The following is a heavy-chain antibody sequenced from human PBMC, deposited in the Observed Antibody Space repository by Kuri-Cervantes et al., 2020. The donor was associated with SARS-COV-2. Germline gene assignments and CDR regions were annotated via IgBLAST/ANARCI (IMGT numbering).Heavy chain of an antibody. D-gene: IGHD1-26*01. CDR2: MNPNSGNT. Sequence: ASVKVSCKASGYTFTSYDINWVRQATGQGLEWMGWMNPNSGNTGYAQKFQGRVTITRNTSISTAYMELSSLRSEDTAVYYCAKDSLGIVIPLNYFDYWGQGTLVTVSS. V-gene: IGHV1-8*03. CDR3: AKDSLGIVIPLNYFDY. J-gene: IGHJ4*02. CDR1: GYTFTSYD.